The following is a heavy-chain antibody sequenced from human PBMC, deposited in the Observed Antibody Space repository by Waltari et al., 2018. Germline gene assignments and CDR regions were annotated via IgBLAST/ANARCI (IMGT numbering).Heavy chain of an antibody. CDR3: ARFPYAGSTDGE. D-gene: IGHD1-26*01. Sequence: EVRLAESGGGLVRPGGSMRLSCVGTGSTFSRSWIHWVRQAPGRVLVWLSRIKSDGTVTFYADSVRGRFIISRDNAKNTAYLQMNSLTDDDTAMYYCARFPYAGSTDGEWGQGTLV. CDR2: IKSDGTVT. J-gene: IGHJ4*02. V-gene: IGHV3-74*01. CDR1: GSTFSRSW.